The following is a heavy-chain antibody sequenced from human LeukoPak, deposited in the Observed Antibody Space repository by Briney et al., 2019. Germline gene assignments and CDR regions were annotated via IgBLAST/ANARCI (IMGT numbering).Heavy chain of an antibody. V-gene: IGHV3-74*01. CDR1: GFTFGSYW. CDR2: IDSDGRST. CDR3: ARDTAPSY. J-gene: IGHJ4*02. D-gene: IGHD5-18*01. Sequence: GGSLRLSCAASGFTFGSYWMHWVRQAPGKGLVWVSGIDSDGRSTSYADSVKGRFTISRDPAKNTLFLQMNSLRAEDTAVYYCARDTAPSYWGQGTLVTVSS.